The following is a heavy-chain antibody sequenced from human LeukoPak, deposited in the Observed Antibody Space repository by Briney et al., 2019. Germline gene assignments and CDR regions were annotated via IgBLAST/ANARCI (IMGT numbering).Heavy chain of an antibody. CDR3: ARGIGSTSRYYFDY. CDR1: GGTFSSYA. D-gene: IGHD2-2*01. Sequence: ASVKVSCKASGGTFSSYAISWVRQAPGQGLEWMGGIIPIFGTANYAQKFQGRVTITADESTSTAYMELSSLRSEDTAVYYCARGIGSTSRYYFDYWGQGTLVTVSS. V-gene: IGHV1-69*01. CDR2: IIPIFGTA. J-gene: IGHJ4*02.